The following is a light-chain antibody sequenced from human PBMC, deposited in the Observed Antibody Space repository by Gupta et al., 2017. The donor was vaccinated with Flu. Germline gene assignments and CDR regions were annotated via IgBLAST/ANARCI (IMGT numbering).Light chain of an antibody. CDR1: NIGSKS. Sequence: SYVLTQPPSVSVAPGQAARITCGGNNIGSKSVHWYQQKPGQAPVLVVYDGSDRPSGIPERFSGSNSGNTVTLTISRVEAGDEADYSCQVWDSSSDHNWVFGGGTKLTVL. J-gene: IGLJ3*02. CDR3: QVWDSSSDHNWV. CDR2: DGS. V-gene: IGLV3-21*02.